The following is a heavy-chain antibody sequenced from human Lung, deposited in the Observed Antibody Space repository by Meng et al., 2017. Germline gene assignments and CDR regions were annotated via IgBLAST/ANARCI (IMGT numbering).Heavy chain of an antibody. D-gene: IGHD4-11*01. V-gene: IGHV4-34*01. CDR2: INHCGST. CDR3: ARGPTTMAHDFHY. Sequence: LYSSVCLSLTLGFYCGFFIDYYGRWILKPQGKVLEWIGEINHCGSTNYNPSLECRDTISVDTSQNNLSLKLSSVTAADSAVYYCARGPTTMAHDFHYWGQGTLVTVSS. CDR1: CGFFIDYY. J-gene: IGHJ4*02.